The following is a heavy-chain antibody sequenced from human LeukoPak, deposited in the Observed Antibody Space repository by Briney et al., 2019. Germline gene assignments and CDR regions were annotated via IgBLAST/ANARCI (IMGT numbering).Heavy chain of an antibody. Sequence: SGPTLVKPTQTLTLACTFSGFSLSSSGVGVGWIRQPPGKALGCLALIYWDDDKRYSPSLKSRLTITKDTSKNEVALTMTSMDPVDTATYYCVHCPPRSSWFHWGQGTLVTVFS. CDR2: IYWDDDK. CDR3: VHCPPRSSWFH. D-gene: IGHD6-13*01. J-gene: IGHJ4*02. V-gene: IGHV2-5*02. CDR1: GFSLSSSGVG.